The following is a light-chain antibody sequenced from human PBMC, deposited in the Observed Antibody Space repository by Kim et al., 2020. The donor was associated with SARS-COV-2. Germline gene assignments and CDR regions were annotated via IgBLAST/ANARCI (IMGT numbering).Light chain of an antibody. CDR1: SSNIGSNY. CDR3: SAWDDSFWV. J-gene: IGLJ3*02. CDR2: RNN. V-gene: IGLV1-47*01. Sequence: ELTQPPSASGTPGQRVTISCSGSSSNIGSNYVYWYQQLPGTAPKLLIYRNNQRPSGFPARFSGSKSGTSAPLAISGLRSEDEAAYYCSAWDDSFWVFG.